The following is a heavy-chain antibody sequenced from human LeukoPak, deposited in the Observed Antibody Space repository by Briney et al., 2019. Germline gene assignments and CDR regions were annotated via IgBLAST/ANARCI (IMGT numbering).Heavy chain of an antibody. J-gene: IGHJ4*02. V-gene: IGHV4-38-2*02. Sequence: PSETLSLTCTVSGYSISSGYYWGWIRQPPGKGLEWIGSIYHSGSTYYNPSLKSRVTISVDTSKNQFSLKLSSVTAADTAVYYCARAGLAAAGTCFDYWGQGTLVTVSS. CDR1: GYSISSGYY. CDR3: ARAGLAAAGTCFDY. CDR2: IYHSGST. D-gene: IGHD6-13*01.